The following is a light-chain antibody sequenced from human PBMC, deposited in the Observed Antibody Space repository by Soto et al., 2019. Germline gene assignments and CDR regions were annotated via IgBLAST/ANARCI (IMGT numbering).Light chain of an antibody. CDR3: HQYSSAPYT. J-gene: IGKJ2*01. V-gene: IGKV3-20*01. CDR1: QSVSSS. CDR2: GAS. Sequence: EIVMTQSPATLSVSPGERATLSCRASQSVSSSLAWYQQKPGQAPRLLIYGASNRATGIPDRFSGSGSGTDFTLTISRLEPEDFAVYYCHQYSSAPYTFGQGTNLEIK.